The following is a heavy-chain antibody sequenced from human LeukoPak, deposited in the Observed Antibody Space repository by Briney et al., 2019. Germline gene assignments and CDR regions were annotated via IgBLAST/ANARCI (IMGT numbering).Heavy chain of an antibody. Sequence: GGSLRLSCAAPGFTFSSYAMHWVRQAPGKGLEWVAVISYDGSNKYYADSVKGRFTISRDNSKNTLYLQMNSLGAEDTAVYYCARLSGSYYKGDYWGQGTLVTVSS. CDR3: ARLSGSYYKGDY. CDR2: ISYDGSNK. V-gene: IGHV3-30-3*01. J-gene: IGHJ4*02. D-gene: IGHD1-26*01. CDR1: GFTFSSYA.